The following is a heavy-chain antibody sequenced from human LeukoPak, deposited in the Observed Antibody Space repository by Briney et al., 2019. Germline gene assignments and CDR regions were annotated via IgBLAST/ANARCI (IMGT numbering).Heavy chain of an antibody. D-gene: IGHD1-20*01. CDR1: RYTFTKYL. V-gene: IGHV1-46*01. CDR3: ARPLFCAFDNCGYWLDP. CDR2: INPNGDAT. J-gene: IGHJ5*02. Sequence: GASVKASCMTSRYTFTKYLIHWVRQAPGQGLEWVGTINPNGDATNYAPRLQGRFTLTQDTSTSTVYMELRGLAPDDTAVYYCARPLFCAFDNCGYWLDPWGPGTLVTVSS.